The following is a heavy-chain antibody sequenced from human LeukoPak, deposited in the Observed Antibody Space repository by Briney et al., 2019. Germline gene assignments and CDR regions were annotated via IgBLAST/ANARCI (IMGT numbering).Heavy chain of an antibody. D-gene: IGHD6-6*01. CDR1: GGTFSSYA. CDR2: IIPIFGIA. V-gene: IGHV1-69*04. J-gene: IGHJ6*02. CDR3: AKDSSIAARPGFDYYYGMDV. Sequence: SVKVSCKASGGTFSSYAISWVRQAPGQGLEWMGRIIPIFGIANYAQKFQGRVTITVDKSTSTAYMELSSLRSEDTAVYYCAKDSSIAARPGFDYYYGMDVWGQGTTVTVSS.